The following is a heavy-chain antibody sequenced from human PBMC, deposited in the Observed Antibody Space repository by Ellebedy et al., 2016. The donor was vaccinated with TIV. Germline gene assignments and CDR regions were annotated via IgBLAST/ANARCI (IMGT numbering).Heavy chain of an antibody. Sequence: GGSLRLXCAASGFTFSSYSMNWVRQAPGKGLEWVSSISSSSSYIYYADSVKGRFTISRDNAKNSLYLQMNSLRAEDTAVYYCARDLGYSSGPEGVDYWGQGTLVTVSS. V-gene: IGHV3-21*01. CDR2: ISSSSSYI. CDR3: ARDLGYSSGPEGVDY. J-gene: IGHJ4*02. CDR1: GFTFSSYS. D-gene: IGHD6-19*01.